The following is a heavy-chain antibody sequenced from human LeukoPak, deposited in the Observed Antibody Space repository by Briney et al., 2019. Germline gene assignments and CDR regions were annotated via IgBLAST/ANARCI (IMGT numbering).Heavy chain of an antibody. V-gene: IGHV1-18*01. CDR3: AREGWELPQFDY. Sequence: ASVKVSCKASGGTFSSYAISWVRQAPGQGLEWMGWISAYNGNTNYAQKLQGRVTMTTDTSTSTAYMELRSLRSDDTAVYYCAREGWELPQFDYWGQGTLVTVSS. J-gene: IGHJ4*02. CDR1: GGTFSSYA. CDR2: ISAYNGNT. D-gene: IGHD1-26*01.